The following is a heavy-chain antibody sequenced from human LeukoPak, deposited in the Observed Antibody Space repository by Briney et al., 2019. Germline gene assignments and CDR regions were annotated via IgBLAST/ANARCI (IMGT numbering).Heavy chain of an antibody. CDR3: ARGPALQLWFS. V-gene: IGHV4-61*02. CDR1: GGSISSGSYY. D-gene: IGHD5-18*01. Sequence: SQTLSLTCTVSGGSISSGSYYWNWIRQPAGKGLEWIGRIYTSGSTNYNPSLKSRVTISVDTSKNQFSLKLSSVTAADTAVYYCARGPALQLWFSWGQGTLVTVSS. CDR2: IYTSGST. J-gene: IGHJ4*02.